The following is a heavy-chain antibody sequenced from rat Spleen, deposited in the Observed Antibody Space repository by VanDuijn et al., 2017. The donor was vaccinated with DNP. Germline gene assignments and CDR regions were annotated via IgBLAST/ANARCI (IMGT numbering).Heavy chain of an antibody. CDR1: GFSITNNFK. CDR3: AIQLGVFDY. V-gene: IGHV3-3*01. D-gene: IGHD4-4*01. J-gene: IGHJ2*01. CDR2: VTNAGST. Sequence: EVLLQESGPGLVKPSQSLSLTCSVTGFSITNNFKWTWIRKFPGNELEWMGYVTNAGSTDYNPSLKSRISITTATSKNQFFLQVNSVATDDTATYYCAIQLGVFDYWGQGVMVTVSS.